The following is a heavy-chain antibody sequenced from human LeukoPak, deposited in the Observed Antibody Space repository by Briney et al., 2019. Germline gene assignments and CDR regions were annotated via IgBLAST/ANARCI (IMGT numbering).Heavy chain of an antibody. CDR2: ISGDGGST. D-gene: IGHD3-10*01. CDR3: AKSGSVAADYYYYYYMDV. Sequence: PGGSLRLSCAASGFTFDDYAMHWVRQAPGKGLEWVSLISGDGGSTYYADSVKARFTISRDNSKNSLYLQMNSLRTEDTALYYCAKSGSVAADYYYYYYMDVWGKGTTVTVSS. J-gene: IGHJ6*03. V-gene: IGHV3-43*02. CDR1: GFTFDDYA.